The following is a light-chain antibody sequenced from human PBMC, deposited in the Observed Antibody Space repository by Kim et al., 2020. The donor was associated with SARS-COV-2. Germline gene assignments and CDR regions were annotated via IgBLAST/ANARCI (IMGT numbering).Light chain of an antibody. V-gene: IGKV4-1*01. J-gene: IGKJ1*01. Sequence: DIVMTQSPDSLAVSLGERATINCKSSQSVLYSSSNKNYLAWYQQKPGQPPKLLIYWASIREFGVPDRFSGSVSGTDFTLTISSLQAEDVAVYYCQQYYTTMWTFGQGTKVDIK. CDR3: QQYYTTMWT. CDR2: WAS. CDR1: QSVLYSSSNKNY.